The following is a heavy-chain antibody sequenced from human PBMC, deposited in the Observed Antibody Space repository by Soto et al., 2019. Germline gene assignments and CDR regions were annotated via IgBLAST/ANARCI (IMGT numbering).Heavy chain of an antibody. CDR3: ERGPGTIRT. CDR2: TYYSARWYS. J-gene: IGHJ4*02. CDR1: WDGFSVNMAA. V-gene: IGHV6-1*01. Sequence: SQTLSLTCAISWDGFSVNMAALNLIRLSPLRGLEWLGRTYYSARWYSVYALSLKSLISINPGTSKNQFSLQLNYVTPDYTAIYYCERGPGTIRTWGEGPLVTXS. D-gene: IGHD1-7*01.